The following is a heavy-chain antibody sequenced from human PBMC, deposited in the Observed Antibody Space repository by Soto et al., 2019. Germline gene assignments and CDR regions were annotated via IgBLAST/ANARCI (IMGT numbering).Heavy chain of an antibody. J-gene: IGHJ3*02. CDR2: ISYDGSNK. CDR1: GFTFSSYG. D-gene: IGHD3-3*01. CDR3: ATDRALLRFLEWLLDDAFDI. V-gene: IGHV3-30*03. Sequence: QVQLVESGGGVVQPGRSLRLSCAASGFTFSSYGMHWVRQAPGKGLEWVAVISYDGSNKYYADAVKGRFAISRDNSKNTLYLLMIIVRDEDTAVYYCATDRALLRFLEWLLDDAFDIWGQGTMVTASS.